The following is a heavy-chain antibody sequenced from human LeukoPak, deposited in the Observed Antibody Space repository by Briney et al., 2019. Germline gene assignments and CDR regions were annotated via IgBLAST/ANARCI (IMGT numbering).Heavy chain of an antibody. CDR2: ISSSSSYI. CDR1: GFTFSNYG. CDR3: ARDLGYYDSSGYAV. J-gene: IGHJ4*02. V-gene: IGHV3-21*01. Sequence: GRSLRLSCAASGFTFSNYGMHWVRQAPGKGLEWVSSISSSSSYIYYADSVKGRFTISRDNAKNSLYLQMNSLRAEDTAVYYCARDLGYYDSSGYAVWGQGTLVTVSS. D-gene: IGHD3-22*01.